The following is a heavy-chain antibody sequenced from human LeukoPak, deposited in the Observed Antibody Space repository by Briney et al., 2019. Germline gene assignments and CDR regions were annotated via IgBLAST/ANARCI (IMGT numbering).Heavy chain of an antibody. D-gene: IGHD2-2*01. J-gene: IGHJ4*02. Sequence: GGSLRLSCAASGFTVSSNYMSWVRQAPGKGLEWVSVIYSGGNTYYAGSVKGRFTISRDNSKNTLYLQMNSLRAEDTAVYYCARGRVPAAIFGYCFDYWGQGTLVTVSS. CDR3: ARGRVPAAIFGYCFDY. CDR2: IYSGGNT. V-gene: IGHV3-53*01. CDR1: GFTVSSNY.